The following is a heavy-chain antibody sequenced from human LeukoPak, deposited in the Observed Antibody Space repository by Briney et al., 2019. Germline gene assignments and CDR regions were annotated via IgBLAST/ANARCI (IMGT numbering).Heavy chain of an antibody. CDR2: IIPIFGTA. V-gene: IGHV1-69*13. Sequence: ASVKVSCKASGGTFSSYAISWVRQAPGQGLEWMGGIIPIFGTANYAQKFQGRVTITADESTSTAYMELSSLRSEDTAMYYCAINQAGYCGGGSCYRHEFYYMDVWGKGTSVTVSS. D-gene: IGHD2-15*01. CDR1: GGTFSSYA. CDR3: AINQAGYCGGGSCYRHEFYYMDV. J-gene: IGHJ6*03.